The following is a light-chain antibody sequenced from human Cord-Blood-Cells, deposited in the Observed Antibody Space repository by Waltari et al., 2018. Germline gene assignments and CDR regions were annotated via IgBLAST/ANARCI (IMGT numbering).Light chain of an antibody. CDR2: DVS. V-gene: IGLV2-14*01. CDR3: SSYTSSSTVV. CDR1: SRNVGGYNY. Sequence: QSALTQPAPVPGPPGQSITISCPGTSRNVGGYNYVPWYQQPPGKAPKLMIYDVSKRPSGVSNRFSGSKSGNTASLTISGLQAEDEADYYCSSYTSSSTVVFGGGTKLTVL. J-gene: IGLJ2*01.